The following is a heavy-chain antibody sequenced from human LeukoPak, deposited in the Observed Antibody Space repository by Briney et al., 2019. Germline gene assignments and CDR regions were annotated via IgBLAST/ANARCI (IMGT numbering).Heavy chain of an antibody. CDR1: GFTFSDYS. CDR3: ARLPAVASAYDEDY. CDR2: ISSSSSYI. Sequence: GGSLRLSCAASGFTFSDYSMNWVRQAPGKGLEWVSSISSSSSYIYYADSVKGRFTISRDNAKNSLYLQMNSLRAEDTAVYYCARLPAVASAYDEDYWGQGTLVTVSS. D-gene: IGHD5-12*01. V-gene: IGHV3-21*01. J-gene: IGHJ4*02.